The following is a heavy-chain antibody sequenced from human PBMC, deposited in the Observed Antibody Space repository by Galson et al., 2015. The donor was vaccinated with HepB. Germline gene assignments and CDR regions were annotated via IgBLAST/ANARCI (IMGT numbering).Heavy chain of an antibody. J-gene: IGHJ6*02. CDR2: IDWDDDK. V-gene: IGHV2-70*04. CDR1: GFALSTSGAR. CDR3: ARMGPFYYYAMDV. Sequence: PALVKPTQTLILTCTVSGFALSTSGARVSWIRQPPGKALEWLARIDWDDDKLYNTSLKTRLTISKDTSKNQVVLTMTNMDPVDTGTYYCARMGPFYYYAMDVWGQGTAVTVSS.